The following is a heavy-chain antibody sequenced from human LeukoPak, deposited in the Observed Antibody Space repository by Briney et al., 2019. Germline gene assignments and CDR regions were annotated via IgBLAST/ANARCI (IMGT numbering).Heavy chain of an antibody. CDR2: INPGEADT. D-gene: IGHD6-13*01. Sequence: GEPLTTSCMGPGSTFTTYWIAGVRQAPGKGLEWMGIINPGEADTRYSPSFQGQVTISADESATTAYLQWSSLKASDTAMYCCARHRAAGGSYYYGADVWGQGTTVTVSS. CDR3: ARHRAAGGSYYYGADV. J-gene: IGHJ6*02. CDR1: GSTFTTYW. V-gene: IGHV5-51*01.